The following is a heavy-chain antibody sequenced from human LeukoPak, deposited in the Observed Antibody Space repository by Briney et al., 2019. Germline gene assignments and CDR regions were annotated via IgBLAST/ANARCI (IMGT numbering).Heavy chain of an antibody. CDR1: GYTFTSYG. Sequence: ASVKVSCKASGYTFTSYGISWVRQAPGQGLEWMGWISAYNGNTNYAQKLQGRVTMTTDTSTSTAYMELRSLRSDDTAVYYCARDTIFGVVTTGCYFDYWGQGTLVTVSS. CDR3: ARDTIFGVVTTGCYFDY. D-gene: IGHD3-3*01. J-gene: IGHJ4*02. V-gene: IGHV1-18*01. CDR2: ISAYNGNT.